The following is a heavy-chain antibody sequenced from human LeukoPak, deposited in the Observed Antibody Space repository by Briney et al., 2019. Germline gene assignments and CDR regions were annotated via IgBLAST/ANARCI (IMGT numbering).Heavy chain of an antibody. CDR1: GFTVNSNY. V-gene: IGHV3-21*01. CDR3: ARLQWLQTGRDFFDY. CDR2: ISGSSSYI. J-gene: IGHJ4*02. Sequence: NTGGSLRLSCAASGFTVNSNYMSWVRQAPGKGLEWVSSISGSSSYIYYADSVKGRFTISRDNAKNSVYLQMSSLRAEDTAVYYCARLQWLQTGRDFFDYWGQGTLVTVSS. D-gene: IGHD6-19*01.